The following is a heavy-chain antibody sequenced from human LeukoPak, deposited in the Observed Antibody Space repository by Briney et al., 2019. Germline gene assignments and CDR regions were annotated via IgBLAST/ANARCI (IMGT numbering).Heavy chain of an antibody. V-gene: IGHV3-48*03. J-gene: IGHJ3*02. D-gene: IGHD3-22*01. CDR2: ISSSGSTI. CDR3: ARVDSSGIGVDAFDI. CDR1: GFTFSSYE. Sequence: PGGSLRLSCAASGFTFSSYEMNWVRQAPGKGLEWVSYISSSGSTIYYTDSVKGRFTISRDNAKNSLYLQMNSLRAEDTAVYYCARVDSSGIGVDAFDIWGQGTMVTVSS.